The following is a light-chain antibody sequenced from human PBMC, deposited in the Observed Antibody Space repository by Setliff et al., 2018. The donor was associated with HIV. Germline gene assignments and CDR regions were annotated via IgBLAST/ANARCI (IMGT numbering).Light chain of an antibody. CDR1: RSDVGGYNY. Sequence: QSALAQPPSASGSLGQSVTISCTGTRSDVGGYNYVSWYQIQPGKAPRLIIYAVNKRPSWVSNRLSASKSGNAAYLTVSGLQAEDEADYYCSSYAGGDIYVFGSGTKVTVL. J-gene: IGLJ1*01. CDR3: SSYAGGDIYV. CDR2: AVN. V-gene: IGLV2-8*01.